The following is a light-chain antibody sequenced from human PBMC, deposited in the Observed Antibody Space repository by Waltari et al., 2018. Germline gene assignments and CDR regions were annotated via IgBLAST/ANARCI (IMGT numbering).Light chain of an antibody. Sequence: EIVLTQSPATLSLSPGEGATLSCRTRQNVRNLARYQQKPGQAPSLLIYDASPRVTGIPDRFSGGGSGTDFTLTISRLEPADFAVYYCQRSGLSPPLTFGGGTKVEIK. CDR3: QRSGLSPPLT. CDR2: DAS. V-gene: IGKV3-20*01. J-gene: IGKJ4*01. CDR1: QNVRN.